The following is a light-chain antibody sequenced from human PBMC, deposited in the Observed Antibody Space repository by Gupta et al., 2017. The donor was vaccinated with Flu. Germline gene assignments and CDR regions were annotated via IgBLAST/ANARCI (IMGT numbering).Light chain of an antibody. J-gene: IGLJ1*01. V-gene: IGLV2-8*01. CDR2: EVS. Sequence: QSALTQPPSASGSPGQSVTISCTGTSSDVGGYNYVSWYQQHPGKAPKLIIHEVSKRPSGVPDRFSGSKSGNTASLTVSGLQAEDEADYYCASYEGSNNLYVFGSGTKVTVL. CDR1: SSDVGGYNY. CDR3: ASYEGSNNLYV.